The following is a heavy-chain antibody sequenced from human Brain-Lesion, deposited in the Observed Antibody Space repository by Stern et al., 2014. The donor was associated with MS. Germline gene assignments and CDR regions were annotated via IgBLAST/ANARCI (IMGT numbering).Heavy chain of an antibody. CDR1: GGSISSSNW. CDR2: SDHSGST. CDR3: ARFPASRPHVFDS. V-gene: IGHV4-4*02. Sequence: QVQLVESGPGLVKPSGTLSLTCAVSGGSISSSNWWSWVRQSPGKGLEWIGESDHSGSTIYNPSPKSRVTVSVDTSKNRFSLNLRSVTAADTAVYFCARFPASRPHVFDSWGQGTLVTVSS. D-gene: IGHD6-13*01. J-gene: IGHJ4*02.